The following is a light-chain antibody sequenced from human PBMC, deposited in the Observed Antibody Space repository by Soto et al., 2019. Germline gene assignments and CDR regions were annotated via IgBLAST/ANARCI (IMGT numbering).Light chain of an antibody. J-gene: IGKJ5*01. Sequence: EIVLTQSPATLSLSPGERATLSGRASQSVSSYLAWYQQKPGQAPRLLIYDASKRAPGIPARFSGSGSGTDFTLTVSSLEPEDFAVYYCQQGSNWPRTFGQGTRLEIK. V-gene: IGKV3-11*01. CDR3: QQGSNWPRT. CDR2: DAS. CDR1: QSVSSY.